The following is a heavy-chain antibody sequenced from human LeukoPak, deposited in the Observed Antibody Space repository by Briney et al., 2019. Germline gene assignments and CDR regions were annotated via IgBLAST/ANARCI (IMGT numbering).Heavy chain of an antibody. CDR3: ARRGPSVAGPYDY. V-gene: IGHV3-7*01. CDR2: MNQDGSQK. J-gene: IGHJ4*02. D-gene: IGHD6-19*01. Sequence: GGSLRLSCAASGFTFSSYWKTWVRQAPGKGLEWVANMNQDGSQKFYVDSVKGRFTISRDNAKNSVYLQMNNLRAEDTAVYYCARRGPSVAGPYDYWGQGTLVTVSS. CDR1: GFTFSSYW.